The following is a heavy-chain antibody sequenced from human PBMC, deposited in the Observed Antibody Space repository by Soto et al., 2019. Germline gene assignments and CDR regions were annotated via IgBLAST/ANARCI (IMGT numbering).Heavy chain of an antibody. CDR2: IYCNYDR. CDR1: VCSLSTSLVC. V-gene: IGHV2-5*01. CDR3: ARKSKRWLPYFAY. Sequence: GPTLFNPTQTLTLTFTFSVCSLSTSLVCLVLIRQPPGDALEGLALIYCNYDRRYSPSLNSRRTITNDTAKNQVVLTMTNMDHVEPATYYRARKSKRWLPYFAYRGEGNLVNVS. D-gene: IGHD5-12*01. J-gene: IGHJ4*02.